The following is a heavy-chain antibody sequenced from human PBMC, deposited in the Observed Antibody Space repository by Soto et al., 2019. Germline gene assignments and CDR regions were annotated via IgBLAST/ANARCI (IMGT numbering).Heavy chain of an antibody. D-gene: IGHD6-19*01. J-gene: IGHJ4*02. CDR3: ARDASGPFDY. Sequence: GGSLRLSCSVAGFTVSDSMSWVRQAPGKGLECVSFIHSDGSTHYTDSVRGRFTISRDDSKNTLYLQMDRLRVDDTAVYFCARDASGPFDYWGQGTLVTVSS. CDR2: IHSDGST. CDR1: GFTVSDS. V-gene: IGHV3-53*01.